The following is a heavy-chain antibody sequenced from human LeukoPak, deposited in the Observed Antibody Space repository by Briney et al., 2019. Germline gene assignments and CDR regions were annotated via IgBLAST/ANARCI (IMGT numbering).Heavy chain of an antibody. CDR2: INPNSGGT. CDR1: GYTFTGYY. V-gene: IGHV1-2*02. D-gene: IGHD4-17*01. Sequence: GASVKVSFKASGYTFTGYYMHWVRQAPGQGLEWMGWINPNSGGTNYAQKFQGRVTMTRDTSISTAYMELSRLRSDDTAIYYCARDRKVRTTVTTGWFDPWGQGTLVTVSS. CDR3: ARDRKVRTTVTTGWFDP. J-gene: IGHJ5*02.